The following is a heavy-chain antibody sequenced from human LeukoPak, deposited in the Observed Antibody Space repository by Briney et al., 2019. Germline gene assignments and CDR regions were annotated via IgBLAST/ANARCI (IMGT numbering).Heavy chain of an antibody. CDR3: ARGSPPRVMDV. J-gene: IGHJ6*04. V-gene: IGHV4-4*07. Sequence: PSETLSLTCTVSGGSLSSYYWSWIRQAAGKGLEWIGRIYTSGSTNYNPSLKSRVTMSVDTSKNQFSLKLSSVTAADTAVYYCARGSPPRVMDVWGKGTTVTVSS. CDR1: GGSLSSYY. CDR2: IYTSGST.